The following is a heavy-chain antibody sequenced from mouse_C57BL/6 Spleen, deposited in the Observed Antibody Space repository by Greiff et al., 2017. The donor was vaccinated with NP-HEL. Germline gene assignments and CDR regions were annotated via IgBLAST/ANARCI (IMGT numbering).Heavy chain of an antibody. CDR3: VRSSVGTRGAYFDH. CDR2: INPSNGGT. J-gene: IGHJ2*01. D-gene: IGHD3-3*01. V-gene: IGHV1-53*01. Sequence: QVQLQQPGTELVKPGASVKLSCKASGYTFTSYWMHWVKQRPGQGLEWIGNINPSNGGTNYNEKFKSKATLTVDKSSSTAYMQLSSLTSEDSAVYYCVRSSVGTRGAYFDHWGQGTTLTVSS. CDR1: GYTFTSYW.